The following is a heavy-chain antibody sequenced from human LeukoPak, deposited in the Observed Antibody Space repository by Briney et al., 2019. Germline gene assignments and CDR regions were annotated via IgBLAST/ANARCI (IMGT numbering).Heavy chain of an antibody. CDR3: ARRERFACWFDP. V-gene: IGHV4-39*01. D-gene: IGHD3-10*01. Sequence: PSESLSLTCTVSGGSISRSSYYWGWIRQPPGKGLEWIGSIYYSGSTYYNPSLKSRVTMSVDTSKNQFSLKLSSDTAANTAVYYCARRERFACWFDPWGQGTLVTVSS. CDR2: IYYSGST. CDR1: GGSISRSSYY. J-gene: IGHJ5*02.